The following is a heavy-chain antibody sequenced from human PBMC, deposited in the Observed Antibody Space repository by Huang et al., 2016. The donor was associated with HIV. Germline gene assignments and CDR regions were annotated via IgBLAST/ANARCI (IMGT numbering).Heavy chain of an antibody. J-gene: IGHJ4*02. V-gene: IGHV3-48*01. CDR3: VRDSSSGLQLRY. Sequence: EVQLVESGGGLAQPGGSLRLSCVASGYTFRTYSMNWVRQAPGKGLELVSYISKTSGATSYAESVKGRFTVSRDNVKNSLYLQMNRLRVEDTAMYYCVRDSSSGLQLRYWGQGALVIVS. CDR1: GYTFRTYS. D-gene: IGHD3-22*01. CDR2: ISKTSGAT.